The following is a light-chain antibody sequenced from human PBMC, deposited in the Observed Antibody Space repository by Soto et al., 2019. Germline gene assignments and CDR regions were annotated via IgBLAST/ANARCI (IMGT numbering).Light chain of an antibody. CDR1: QGISSY. J-gene: IGKJ1*01. Sequence: AIRVTRAPPSPSASSADRVTITFRASQGISSYLAWYQQKPGKAPKLLIYAASTLQSGVPSRFSGSGSGTDFTLTVSSLQPEDFATYYCLQDHDDSLTFGEGTKVDIK. CDR3: LQDHDDSLT. V-gene: IGKV1-8*01. CDR2: AAS.